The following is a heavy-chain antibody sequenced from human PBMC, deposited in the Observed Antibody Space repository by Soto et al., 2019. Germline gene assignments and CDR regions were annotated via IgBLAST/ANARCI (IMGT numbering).Heavy chain of an antibody. CDR2: VYYSGST. D-gene: IGHD3-9*01. CDR3: GRLEGLATISYYFDY. Sequence: SETLSLTCTVTGGSVSSSSCYWGWVRQPPGKGLEWIGSVYYSGSTYYNPSLESRVTISVDKSKNQFSLKLMSLSAADTAVYYCGRLEGLATISYYFDYWGQGALVTVSS. J-gene: IGHJ4*02. CDR1: GGSVSSSSCY. V-gene: IGHV4-39*01.